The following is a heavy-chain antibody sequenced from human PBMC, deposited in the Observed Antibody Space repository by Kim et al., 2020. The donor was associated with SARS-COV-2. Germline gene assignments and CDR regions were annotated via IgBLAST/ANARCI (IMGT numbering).Heavy chain of an antibody. D-gene: IGHD3-22*01. V-gene: IGHV1-69*08. CDR1: GGIFTSYI. Sequence: SVKVSCKVSGGIFTSYIVTWVRQAPGQGLEWMGRIITFSGTANYAQRFQGRVTITADRSTRTAFMEMSSLTSDDTAVYYCARESLYYDSSLYGIDYWGQGTLVTVSS. CDR2: IITFSGTA. J-gene: IGHJ4*02. CDR3: ARESLYYDSSLYGIDY.